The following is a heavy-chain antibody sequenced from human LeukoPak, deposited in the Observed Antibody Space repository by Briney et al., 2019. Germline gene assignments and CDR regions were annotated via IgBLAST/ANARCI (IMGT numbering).Heavy chain of an antibody. CDR2: INHSGST. D-gene: IGHD3-10*01. J-gene: IGHJ4*02. Sequence: SETLSLTCAVYGGSFSGYYWSWIRQPPGKGLGWIGEINHSGSTNYNPSLKSRVTISVDTSKNQFSLKLSSVTAADTAVYYCARIWFAYFDYWGQGTLVTVSS. CDR1: GGSFSGYY. V-gene: IGHV4-34*01. CDR3: ARIWFAYFDY.